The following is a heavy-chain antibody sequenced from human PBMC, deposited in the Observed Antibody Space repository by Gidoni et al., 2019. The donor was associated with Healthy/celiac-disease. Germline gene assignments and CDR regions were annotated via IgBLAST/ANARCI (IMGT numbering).Heavy chain of an antibody. V-gene: IGHV1-18*01. CDR2: ISAYNGNT. Sequence: QVQLVQSGAEVKKPGASVKVSCKASGYTFTSYGISWVRQAPGQGLEWMGWISAYNGNTNYAQKLQGRVTMTTDTSTSTAYMELRSLRSDDTAVYYCARDNQVMITFGGVPLDYWGQGTLVTVSS. D-gene: IGHD3-16*01. J-gene: IGHJ4*02. CDR3: ARDNQVMITFGGVPLDY. CDR1: GYTFTSYG.